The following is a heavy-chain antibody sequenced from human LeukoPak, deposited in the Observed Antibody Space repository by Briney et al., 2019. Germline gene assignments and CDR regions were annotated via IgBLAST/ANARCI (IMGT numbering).Heavy chain of an antibody. J-gene: IGHJ6*03. Sequence: PGGSLRLSCAASGFTFSSYWMSWVRQAPGKGLEWVANIKQDGSEKYYVDSVKGRFTISRDNAKSSLYLQMSSLRAEDTAVYFCATTGNFYDMDVWGKGTTVTVSS. CDR3: ATTGNFYDMDV. D-gene: IGHD1-1*01. CDR2: IKQDGSEK. CDR1: GFTFSSYW. V-gene: IGHV3-7*03.